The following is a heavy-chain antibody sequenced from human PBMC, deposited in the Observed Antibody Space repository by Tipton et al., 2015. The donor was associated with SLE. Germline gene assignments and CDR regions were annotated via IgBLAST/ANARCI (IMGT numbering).Heavy chain of an antibody. CDR3: ARLPLGDDPHWYFDL. CDR1: GYAIRDGFY. J-gene: IGHJ2*01. Sequence: LRLSCAVSGYAIRDGFYWGWIRQSPGKGLEWIGRIYHSGTTHYNPSLKNRVAMPMDMSMNRFSLRLNSVTAADTAVYYCARLPLGDDPHWYFDLWGRGTLVTVSS. D-gene: IGHD2-21*02. V-gene: IGHV4-38-2*01. CDR2: IYHSGTT.